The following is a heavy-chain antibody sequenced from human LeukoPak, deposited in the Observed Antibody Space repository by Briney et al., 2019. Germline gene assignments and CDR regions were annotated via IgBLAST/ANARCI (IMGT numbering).Heavy chain of an antibody. V-gene: IGHV4-4*07. CDR2: IYPSGST. D-gene: IGHD1-26*01. CDR3: ARLLIVESRFDP. J-gene: IGHJ5*02. CDR1: DGSINHHF. Sequence: PSETLSLTCTVSDGSINHHFWSWIRQPAGKGLDYIGRIYPSGSTNYSPSLKSRVTMSVDTSKRQLSLKLTSVTAADTAVYYCARLLIVESRFDPWGQGTLVSVSS.